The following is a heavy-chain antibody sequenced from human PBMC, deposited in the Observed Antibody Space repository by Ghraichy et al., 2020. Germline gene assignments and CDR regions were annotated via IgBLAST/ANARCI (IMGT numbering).Heavy chain of an antibody. D-gene: IGHD3-10*01. CDR2: MNPNSGNT. V-gene: IGHV1-8*01. Sequence: ASVKVSCKASGYTFTSYDINWVRQATGQGLEWMGWMNPNSGNTGYAQKFQGRVTMTRNTSISTAYMELSSLRSEDTAVYYCARGRVRRNYYYYGMDVWGQGTTVTVSS. J-gene: IGHJ6*02. CDR1: GYTFTSYD. CDR3: ARGRVRRNYYYYGMDV.